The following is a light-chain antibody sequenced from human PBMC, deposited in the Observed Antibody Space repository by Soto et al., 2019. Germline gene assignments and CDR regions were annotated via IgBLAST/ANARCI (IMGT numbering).Light chain of an antibody. V-gene: IGLV2-14*01. J-gene: IGLJ1*01. CDR2: EVA. CDR1: SSDIGAYNF. CDR3: TSYRSATTPPYV. Sequence: QSCLPQPGSVSVSPGQSITISCTGTSSDIGAYNFVSLYQHHPGKAPKLLIYEVAYRPSGISNRFSGSKSANTASLTISGLQAEDEADYFCTSYRSATTPPYVFGSGTKATAL.